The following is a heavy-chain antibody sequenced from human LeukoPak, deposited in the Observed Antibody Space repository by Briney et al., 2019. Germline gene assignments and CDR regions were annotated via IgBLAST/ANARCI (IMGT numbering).Heavy chain of an antibody. CDR3: ARGPGIAVAGTLDY. CDR2: ISYDGSNK. V-gene: IGHV3-30*04. CDR1: GFTFSSYA. D-gene: IGHD6-19*01. J-gene: IGHJ4*02. Sequence: GGSLRLSCAASGFTFSSYAMHWVRQAPGKGLEWVAVISYDGSNKYYADSVKGRFTISRDNSKNTLYLQMNTLRAEDTAVYYCARGPGIAVAGTLDYWGQGTLVTVSS.